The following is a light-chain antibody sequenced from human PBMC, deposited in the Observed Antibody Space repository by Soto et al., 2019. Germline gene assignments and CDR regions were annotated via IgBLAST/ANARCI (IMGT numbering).Light chain of an antibody. V-gene: IGKV2-30*01. CDR2: KVS. Sequence: DVVMTQSPLSLPVTLGQPASISCRSSQSLAYSYGNTHLNWFQQRPGQSPRSLIHKVSNRDSGVTDRFSGGGSGTDFTLKISRVEADDVGVYYCMQGTRSPPYTLGQGTKVEI. CDR1: QSLAYSYGNTH. CDR3: MQGTRSPPYT. J-gene: IGKJ2*01.